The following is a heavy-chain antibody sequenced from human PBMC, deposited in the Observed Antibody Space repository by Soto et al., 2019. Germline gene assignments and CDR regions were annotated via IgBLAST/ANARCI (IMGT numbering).Heavy chain of an antibody. J-gene: IGHJ5*02. V-gene: IGHV4-31*03. CDR2: IYYSGST. Sequence: SETLSLTCTVSGGSISSGGYYWSWIRQHPGKGLEWIGYIYYSGSTYYNPSLKSRVTISVDTSKNQFSLKLSSVTAADTAVYYCAREKSGYYGSGSNWFDPWGQGTLVTVSS. CDR3: AREKSGYYGSGSNWFDP. CDR1: GGSISSGGYY. D-gene: IGHD3-10*01.